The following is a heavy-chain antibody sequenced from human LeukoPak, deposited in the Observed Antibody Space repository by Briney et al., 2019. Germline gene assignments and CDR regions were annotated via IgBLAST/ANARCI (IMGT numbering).Heavy chain of an antibody. CDR2: ISSSGSTI. D-gene: IGHD3-3*01. CDR1: GFTFSDYY. Sequence: GGSLRLSCAASGFTFSDYYMSWIRQAPGKGLEWVSYISSSGSTIYYADSVKGRFTISRDNAKNSLYLQMNSLRAEDTAVYYCATAPHGKFTCWSGYSDPLDYWGQGTLVTVSS. V-gene: IGHV3-11*04. CDR3: ATAPHGKFTCWSGYSDPLDY. J-gene: IGHJ4*02.